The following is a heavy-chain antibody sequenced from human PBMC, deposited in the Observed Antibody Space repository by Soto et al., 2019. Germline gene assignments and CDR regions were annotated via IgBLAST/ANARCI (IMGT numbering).Heavy chain of an antibody. CDR2: ISSRSSYT. V-gene: IGHV3-11*06. CDR1: GFSFSDHY. D-gene: IGHD3-3*01. CDR3: ARAPYYDVWSGYYPFDS. J-gene: IGHJ4*02. Sequence: GGSLRLSCAASGFSFSDHYMSWIRQAPGKGLEWVSYISSRSSYTDYADSVKGRFTISRDNAKNSLYLQMNSLRPEDTAVYYCARAPYYDVWSGYYPFDSWGQGTLVTVSS.